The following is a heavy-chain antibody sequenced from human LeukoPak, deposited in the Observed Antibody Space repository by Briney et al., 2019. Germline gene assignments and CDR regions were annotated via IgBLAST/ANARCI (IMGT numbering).Heavy chain of an antibody. CDR3: AKGRGSGSYFGIDP. J-gene: IGHJ5*02. V-gene: IGHV3-23*01. CDR1: GFTFSDYA. Sequence: PGGSLRLSCAASGFTFSDYATSWVRQAPGKGLEWVSGISNSGGRTDYADSVKGRFTTSRDNSKNTLYLQMNSLRAEDTAVYYCAKGRGSGSYFGIDPWGQGTLVTVSS. CDR2: ISNSGGRT. D-gene: IGHD3-10*01.